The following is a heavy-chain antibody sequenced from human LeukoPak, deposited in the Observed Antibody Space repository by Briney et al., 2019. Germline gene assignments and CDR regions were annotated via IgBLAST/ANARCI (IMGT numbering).Heavy chain of an antibody. CDR3: ARASGYEGAVDY. V-gene: IGHV4-30-2*01. D-gene: IGHD5-12*01. CDR1: GGAIRSGGYS. Sequence: SETLSPTCAVTGGAIRSGGYSWSWIRPPPGKGLGWIGYIYHSGSTYYNPSFKSRVTISVDRSKNQFSLKLSSVTAADTAVYYCARASGYEGAVDYWGQGTLVTVSS. J-gene: IGHJ4*02. CDR2: IYHSGST.